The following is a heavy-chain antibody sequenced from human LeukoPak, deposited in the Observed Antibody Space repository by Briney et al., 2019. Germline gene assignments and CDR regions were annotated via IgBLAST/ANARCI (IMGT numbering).Heavy chain of an antibody. J-gene: IGHJ6*03. CDR2: ISAYNGNT. CDR1: GYTFTSYG. V-gene: IGHV1-18*01. Sequence: ASVNVSCKASGYTFTSYGISWVRQAPGQGLEWMGWISAYNGNTNYAQKLQGRLTMTTDTSTSKGYLELRRLTSCDPAVYYCARSFDILTGLYYMDAWGKGTTVTVAS. D-gene: IGHD3-9*01. CDR3: ARSFDILTGLYYMDA.